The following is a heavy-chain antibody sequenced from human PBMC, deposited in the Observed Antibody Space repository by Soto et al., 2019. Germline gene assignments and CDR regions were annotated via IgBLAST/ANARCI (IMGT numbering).Heavy chain of an antibody. CDR2: IIPIFGTA. CDR3: EREGGMEVAGPREFQY. J-gene: IGHJ1*01. CDR1: GGTFSSYA. D-gene: IGHD6-19*01. Sequence: SVKVSCKASGGTFSSYAISCVRQAPGQGLEWMGGIIPIFGTANYAQKFQGRVTITADESTSTAYMELRSLRSEDTAVYYCEREGGMEVAGPREFQYWGQGTLVTVSS. V-gene: IGHV1-69*13.